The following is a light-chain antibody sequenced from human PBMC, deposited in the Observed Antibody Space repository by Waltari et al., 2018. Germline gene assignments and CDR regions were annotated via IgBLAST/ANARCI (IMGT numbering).Light chain of an antibody. CDR3: QHYYSTPLA. Sequence: DIVMTQSPDSLAVSLGERATINCRSSQSVLSRSNNKNYLAWYQRKQGHPPKLLIYWASTRESGVPDRFSGSGSGTDFTLTISSLQAEDVAVYYCQHYYSTPLAFGGGTKVEIK. J-gene: IGKJ4*01. V-gene: IGKV4-1*01. CDR2: WAS. CDR1: QSVLSRSNNKNY.